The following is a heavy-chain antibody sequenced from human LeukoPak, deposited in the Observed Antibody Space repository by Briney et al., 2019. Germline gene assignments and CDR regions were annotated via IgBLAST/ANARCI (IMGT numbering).Heavy chain of an antibody. CDR1: GFTFSSYS. CDR2: ISSSSSYI. J-gene: IGHJ4*02. D-gene: IGHD3-16*02. CDR3: ATGIMITFGGVIVIGPFDY. V-gene: IGHV3-21*04. Sequence: GGSLRLSCAASGFTFSSYSMNWVRQAPGKGLEWVSSISSSSSYIYYADSVKGRFTISRDNAKNSLYLQMNSLRAEDTAVYYCATGIMITFGGVIVIGPFDYWGQGTLVTVSS.